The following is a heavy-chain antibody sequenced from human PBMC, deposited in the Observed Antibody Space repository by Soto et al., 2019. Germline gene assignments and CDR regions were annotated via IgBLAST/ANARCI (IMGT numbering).Heavy chain of an antibody. J-gene: IGHJ6*02. CDR2: ISGSGGST. V-gene: IGHV3-23*01. CDR1: GFTFSSYA. Sequence: GGSLRLSCAASGFTFSSYAMSWVRQAPGKGLEWVSAISGSGGSTYYADSVKGRFTISRDNSKNTLYLQMNSLRAEDTAVYYCAKGRAVAKYYYYYGMDVWGQGTTVTV. CDR3: AKGRAVAKYYYYYGMDV. D-gene: IGHD6-19*01.